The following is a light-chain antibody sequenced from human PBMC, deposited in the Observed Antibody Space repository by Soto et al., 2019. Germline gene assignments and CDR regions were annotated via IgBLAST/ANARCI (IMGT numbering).Light chain of an antibody. J-gene: IGKJ4*01. CDR1: QSVSSY. CDR2: DAS. Sequence: EIVLTQSPATLSLSPGERATLSCRASQSVSSYLAWYQQKPGQAPRLLIYDASNRATGIPARFSGSGSGTDFTLTISSLGSEDFAVYYCQQRSNWPTLTFGGGTKVEIK. CDR3: QQRSNWPTLT. V-gene: IGKV3-11*01.